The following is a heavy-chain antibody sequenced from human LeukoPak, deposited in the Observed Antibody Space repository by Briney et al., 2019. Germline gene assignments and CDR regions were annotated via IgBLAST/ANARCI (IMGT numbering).Heavy chain of an antibody. J-gene: IGHJ6*03. V-gene: IGHV1-8*03. Sequence: ASVKVSCKASGGTFTSFDINWVRQATGQGLEWMGWMNPNSGNTGYAQKFQGRVTITRNTSISTAYMELSSLRSEDTAVYYCARGSPYGGPNSPYYMDVWGKGTTVTVSS. CDR1: GGTFTSFD. CDR3: ARGSPYGGPNSPYYMDV. CDR2: MNPNSGNT. D-gene: IGHD4-23*01.